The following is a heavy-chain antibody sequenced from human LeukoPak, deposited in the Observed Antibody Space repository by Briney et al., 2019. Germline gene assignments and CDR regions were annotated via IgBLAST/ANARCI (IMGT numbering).Heavy chain of an antibody. D-gene: IGHD3-3*01. CDR1: GGSISVYY. V-gene: IGHV4-34*01. Sequence: SETLSLTCTVSGGSISVYYWSWIRQPPGKGLEWIGEISHSGSTNYNPSLKSRVTISVDTSKNQFSLKLSSVTAADTAVYYCARGRATYDFWSGQKIDYWGQGTLVTVSS. CDR3: ARGRATYDFWSGQKIDY. J-gene: IGHJ4*02. CDR2: ISHSGST.